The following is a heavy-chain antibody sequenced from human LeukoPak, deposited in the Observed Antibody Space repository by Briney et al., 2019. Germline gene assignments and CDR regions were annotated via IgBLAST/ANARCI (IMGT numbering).Heavy chain of an antibody. CDR3: TTDWAIGWYSSGSLYGMDV. D-gene: IGHD6-19*01. J-gene: IGHJ6*02. V-gene: IGHV3-30*04. CDR2: ISYDGSNK. Sequence: GSLRLSCAASGFTFSSYAMHWVRQAPGKGLEWVAVISYDGSNKYYADSVKGRFTISRDNSKNTLYLQMNSLKTEDTAVYYCTTDWAIGWYSSGSLYGMDVWGQGTTVTVSS. CDR1: GFTFSSYA.